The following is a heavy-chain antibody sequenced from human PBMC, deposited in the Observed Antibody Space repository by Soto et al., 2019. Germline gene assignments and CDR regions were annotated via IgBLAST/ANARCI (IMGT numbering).Heavy chain of an antibody. CDR2: IYYSGST. D-gene: IGHD4-17*01. Sequence: SSCYWSWIRQPPGKGLEWIGYIYYSGSTNYNPSLKSRVTISVDTSKNQFSLKLSSVTAADTAVYYCARINDYGDYYYGMDVWGQGTTVTVSS. J-gene: IGHJ6*02. V-gene: IGHV4-59*01. CDR3: ARINDYGDYYYGMDV. CDR1: SSCY.